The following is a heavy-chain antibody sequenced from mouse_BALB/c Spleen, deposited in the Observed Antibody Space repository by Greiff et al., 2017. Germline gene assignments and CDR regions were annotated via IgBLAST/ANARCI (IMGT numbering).Heavy chain of an antibody. J-gene: IGHJ3*01. CDR3: TSGGNWDVTGFAY. CDR2: IDPETGGT. V-gene: IGHV1-15*01. D-gene: IGHD4-1*01. CDR1: GYTFTDYE. Sequence: QVQLQQSGAELVRPGASVTLSCKASGYTFTDYEMHWVKQTPVHGLEWIGAIDPETGGTAYNQKFKGKATLTADKSSSTAYMELRSLTSEDSAVYYCTSGGNWDVTGFAYWGQGTLVTVSA.